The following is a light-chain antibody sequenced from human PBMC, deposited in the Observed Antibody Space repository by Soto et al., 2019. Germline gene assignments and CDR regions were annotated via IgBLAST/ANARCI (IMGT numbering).Light chain of an antibody. J-gene: IGKJ1*01. CDR3: QQYNSYWT. CDR2: DAS. V-gene: IGKV1-5*01. CDR1: QSISNW. Sequence: GDRVTITCRASQSISNWLAWYQQKQGKAPKLLIYDASSLESGVPSRFSGSGSGTEFTLTISSLQPDDFATYYCQQYNSYWTFGQGTKVDIK.